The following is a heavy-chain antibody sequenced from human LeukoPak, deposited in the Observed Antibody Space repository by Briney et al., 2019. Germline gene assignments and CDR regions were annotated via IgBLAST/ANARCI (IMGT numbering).Heavy chain of an antibody. V-gene: IGHV4-39*07. D-gene: IGHD3-10*01. CDR1: GGSISSSSYY. CDR2: IYYSGST. CDR3: AREVGSGSYYKTPMYFDY. J-gene: IGHJ4*02. Sequence: PSETLSLTCTVSGGSISSSSYYWGWIRQPPGKGLEWIGSIYYSGSTYYNPSLKSRVTISVDTSKNQFSLKLSSVTAADTAVYYCAREVGSGSYYKTPMYFDYWGQGTLVTVSS.